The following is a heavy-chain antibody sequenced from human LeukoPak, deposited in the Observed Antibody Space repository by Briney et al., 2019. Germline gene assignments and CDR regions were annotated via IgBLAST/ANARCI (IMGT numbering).Heavy chain of an antibody. Sequence: AGGSLRLSCAASGFTVSNNYMNRVRQAPGKGLEWVSLIYSGGDTHYADSVKGRFTISRDSSKNTLYLQMNSLRAEDTAVYYCARDPPAVRTNTYAWGQGTLVTVSS. J-gene: IGHJ5*02. V-gene: IGHV3-66*01. CDR3: ARDPPAVRTNTYA. CDR2: IYSGGDT. D-gene: IGHD4/OR15-4a*01. CDR1: GFTVSNNY.